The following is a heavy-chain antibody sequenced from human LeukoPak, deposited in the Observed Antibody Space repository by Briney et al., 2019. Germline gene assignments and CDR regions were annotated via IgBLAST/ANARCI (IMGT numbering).Heavy chain of an antibody. CDR3: ARTRIVGATVHFDY. Sequence: ASVKVSCKAFGYTFTSYAMNWVRQAPGQGLEWMGWINTNTGNPTYAQGFTGRFVFSLDTSVSTAYLQISSLKAEDTAVYYCARTRIVGATVHFDYWGQGTLVTVSS. D-gene: IGHD1-26*01. CDR1: GYTFTSYA. J-gene: IGHJ4*02. CDR2: INTNTGNP. V-gene: IGHV7-4-1*02.